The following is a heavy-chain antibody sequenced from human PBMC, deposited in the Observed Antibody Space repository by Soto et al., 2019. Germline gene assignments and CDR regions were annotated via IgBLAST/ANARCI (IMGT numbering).Heavy chain of an antibody. Sequence: GVSLRLSCAAFGYTFSSYWIHWVRQAPGKGLVWVSRVNNDGSGTAYADSVEGRFTISRDNAKNTVYLQLNSLRAEDTAVYYCGRGGSEHAMDVWGQGTTVTVSS. J-gene: IGHJ6*02. CDR1: GYTFSSYW. CDR2: VNNDGSGT. CDR3: GRGGSEHAMDV. V-gene: IGHV3-74*01.